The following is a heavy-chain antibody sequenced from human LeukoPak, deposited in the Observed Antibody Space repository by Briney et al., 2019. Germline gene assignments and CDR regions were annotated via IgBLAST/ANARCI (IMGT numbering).Heavy chain of an antibody. D-gene: IGHD4-23*01. J-gene: IGHJ6*03. CDR1: GGTFSSYA. V-gene: IGHV1-69*05. CDR2: IIPIFGTA. Sequence: SVKVSCKASGGTFSSYAINWVRQAPGQGLEWMGAIIPIFGTANYAQKFRGRVTITTDESTSTTHMELTSLRSEDTAVYYCARDQGVVNGYYYYYMDVWGEGTTVTVSS. CDR3: ARDQGVVNGYYYYYMDV.